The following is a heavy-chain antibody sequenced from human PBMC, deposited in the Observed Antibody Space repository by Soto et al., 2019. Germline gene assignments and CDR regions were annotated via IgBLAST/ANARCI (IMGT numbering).Heavy chain of an antibody. Sequence: SETLSLTCSVSGGSINRGGYYWSWIRQHPGRGLEWIGYIYYSGNTYYNPSLKSRVTISVDTSKNQFSLKLSAVTAADTAVYYCARGRVGATTDYFDYWGQGTLVTVSS. CDR1: GGSINRGGYY. CDR3: ARGRVGATTDYFDY. V-gene: IGHV4-31*03. D-gene: IGHD1-26*01. J-gene: IGHJ4*02. CDR2: IYYSGNT.